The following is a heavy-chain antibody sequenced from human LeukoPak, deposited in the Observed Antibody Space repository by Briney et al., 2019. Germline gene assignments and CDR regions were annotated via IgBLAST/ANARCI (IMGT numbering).Heavy chain of an antibody. J-gene: IGHJ5*02. Sequence: GGSLRLSCAASGFTFSSYAMSWVRQAPGKGLEWVSAISGSGGSTYYADSVKGRFTISRDNSKNTLYLQMNSLRAEDTAVYYCAKASYRSGWYGWFVPWGQGTLVTVSS. V-gene: IGHV3-23*01. D-gene: IGHD6-19*01. CDR2: ISGSGGST. CDR3: AKASYRSGWYGWFVP. CDR1: GFTFSSYA.